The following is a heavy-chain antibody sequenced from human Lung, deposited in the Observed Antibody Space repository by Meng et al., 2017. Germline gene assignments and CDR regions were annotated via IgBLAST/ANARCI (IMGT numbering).Heavy chain of an antibody. J-gene: IGHJ4*02. Sequence: QVHLQRWGAGLLKPSETLSLTCVVSGGSFSDYYWSWIRQPPGKGLEWIGEINHSGSTNYNPYLESRATISVDTSQNNLSLKLSSVTAADSAVYYCARGPTTMAHDFDYWGRGTLVTVSS. D-gene: IGHD4-11*01. CDR2: INHSGST. CDR3: ARGPTTMAHDFDY. CDR1: GGSFSDYY. V-gene: IGHV4-34*01.